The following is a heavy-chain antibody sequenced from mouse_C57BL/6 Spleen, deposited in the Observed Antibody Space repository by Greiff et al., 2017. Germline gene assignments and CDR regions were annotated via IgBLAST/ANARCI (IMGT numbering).Heavy chain of an antibody. CDR3: ARGGVYYDYDGVQAMDY. CDR2: IYPGDGDP. V-gene: IGHV1-80*01. J-gene: IGHJ4*01. CDR1: GYAFSSYW. Sequence: VQLQQSGAELVKPGASVKISCKASGYAFSSYWMNWVKQRPGKGLEWIGQIYPGDGDPNYNGKFKGKATLTADKSSSTAYMQLSSLTSEDSAVYFCARGGVYYDYDGVQAMDYWGQGTSVTVSS. D-gene: IGHD2-4*01.